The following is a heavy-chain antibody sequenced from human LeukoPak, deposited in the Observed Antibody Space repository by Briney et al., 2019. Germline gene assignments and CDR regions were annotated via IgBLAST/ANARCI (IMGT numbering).Heavy chain of an antibody. D-gene: IGHD1-26*01. Sequence: GESLKISCKGSGYSFTTYWIGWVRQMPGKGLEWMGIIYPGDSDTRYSPSFQGQITISVDKFISTAYLQWSTLKASDTAMYYCARHHRGVGADWFGPWGQGTLVTVSS. CDR3: ARHHRGVGADWFGP. V-gene: IGHV5-51*01. CDR2: IYPGDSDT. J-gene: IGHJ5*02. CDR1: GYSFTTYW.